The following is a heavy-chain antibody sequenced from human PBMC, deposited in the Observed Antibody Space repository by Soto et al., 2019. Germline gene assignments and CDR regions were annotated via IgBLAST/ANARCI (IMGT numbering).Heavy chain of an antibody. CDR2: INAGNGNT. CDR3: ARAELERRRFDY. Sequence: SVKVSCKASGYTFTSYAMHWVRQAPGQRLEWMGWINAGNGNTRYSQKFQGRVTITRDTSASTAYMELSSLRSEDTAVYYCARAELERRRFDYWGQGTLVTVSS. V-gene: IGHV1-3*01. D-gene: IGHD1-1*01. J-gene: IGHJ4*02. CDR1: GYTFTSYA.